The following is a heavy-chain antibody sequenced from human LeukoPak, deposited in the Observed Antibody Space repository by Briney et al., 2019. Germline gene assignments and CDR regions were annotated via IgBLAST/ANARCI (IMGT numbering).Heavy chain of an antibody. Sequence: SETLSLTCAVSGGSISSNYWSWIRQPPGKGLEWIGYIYYSGSTNNNPSLKSRVTISVDTSKNQFSLNLNSVTAADTAVYYCARHKGAAASGGAFDIWGQGTMVIVSS. CDR3: ARHKGAAASGGAFDI. J-gene: IGHJ3*02. CDR1: GGSISSNY. D-gene: IGHD2-2*01. CDR2: IYYSGST. V-gene: IGHV4-59*08.